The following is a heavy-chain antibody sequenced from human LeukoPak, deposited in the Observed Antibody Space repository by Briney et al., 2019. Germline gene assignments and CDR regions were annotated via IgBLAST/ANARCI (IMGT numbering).Heavy chain of an antibody. D-gene: IGHD5-24*01. V-gene: IGHV3-21*01. CDR1: GFTFSSYS. J-gene: IGHJ4*02. Sequence: GGSLRLSCVASGFTFSSYSMNWVRQAPGKGLEWVSFISSSSSYIYYADSVKGRFTISRDKSKNTLYFQMNSLRADDTAVYYCARGDGYSDYWGQGTLVTVSS. CDR3: ARGDGYSDY. CDR2: ISSSSSYI.